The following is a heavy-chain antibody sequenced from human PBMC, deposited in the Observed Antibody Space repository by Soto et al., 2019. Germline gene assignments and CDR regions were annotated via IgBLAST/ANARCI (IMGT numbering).Heavy chain of an antibody. CDR3: ARGGQDFWSGPFDY. CDR2: IDNSGST. D-gene: IGHD3-3*01. V-gene: IGHV4-4*07. Sequence: SETLSLTCTVSGGSISNYFCNWIRQPAGKGLEWIGRIDNSGSTNYNPSLKSRITMSADTSRNQFSLKLNSVTAADTAVYYCARGGQDFWSGPFDYWGQGAPVTVSS. CDR1: GGSISNYF. J-gene: IGHJ4*02.